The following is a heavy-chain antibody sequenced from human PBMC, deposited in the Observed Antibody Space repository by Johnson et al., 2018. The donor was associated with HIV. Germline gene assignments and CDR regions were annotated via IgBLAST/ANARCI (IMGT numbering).Heavy chain of an antibody. J-gene: IGHJ3*02. CDR1: GFTFSNAW. D-gene: IGHD3-3*01. V-gene: IGHV3-15*01. Sequence: VQLVESGGGVVRPGGSLRLSCAASGFTFSNAWMSWVRQAPGKGLEWVGRIKSKTDGGTTDYAAPVNGRFTISRDDSKNTLYLQMNSLKTEDTAVYYCTTDLSQYYDFWSGSGDDAFDIWGQGTMVTVSS. CDR2: IKSKTDGGTT. CDR3: TTDLSQYYDFWSGSGDDAFDI.